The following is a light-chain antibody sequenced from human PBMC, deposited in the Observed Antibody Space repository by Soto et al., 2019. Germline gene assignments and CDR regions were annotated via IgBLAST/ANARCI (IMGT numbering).Light chain of an antibody. CDR2: GAS. CDR1: HTIGNK. Sequence: EIVLTQSPGTLSLSPGERATLSCRATHTIGNKLAWYLQRPGQAPRLLMYGASTRATDIPARFSGSGSGTEFTLTITGLQSEDFAVYYCQQYNGWPWTFGLGTKVDIK. J-gene: IGKJ1*01. CDR3: QQYNGWPWT. V-gene: IGKV3-15*01.